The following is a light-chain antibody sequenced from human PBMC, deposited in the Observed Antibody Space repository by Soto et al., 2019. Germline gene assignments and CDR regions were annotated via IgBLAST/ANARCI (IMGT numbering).Light chain of an antibody. CDR3: QQYSSYSPT. CDR1: QSISDW. J-gene: IGKJ2*01. CDR2: KAS. V-gene: IGKV1-5*03. Sequence: DIQMAQSPSTLSASVGDRVTLACRASQSISDWLAWYQQKPGKAPKLLIYKASSLESGVPSRFTGRGSGTEFTLTISCLQPDDFATYYCQQYSSYSPTFGQGTKLEIK.